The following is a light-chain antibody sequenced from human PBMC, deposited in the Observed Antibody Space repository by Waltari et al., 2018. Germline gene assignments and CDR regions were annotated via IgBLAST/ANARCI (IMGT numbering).Light chain of an antibody. CDR1: ENVGYTL. V-gene: IGKV3-20*01. CDR2: GAS. CDR3: QQYVRSPYT. Sequence: EIVLTQSPGTLSLSPGERATLSCGASENVGYTLFAWYQQKRGQPPRLLIFGASTRATGIPDRFSGSGSGTDFTLTISRLEPEDFAVYYCQQYVRSPYTFGQGTRLEIK. J-gene: IGKJ2*01.